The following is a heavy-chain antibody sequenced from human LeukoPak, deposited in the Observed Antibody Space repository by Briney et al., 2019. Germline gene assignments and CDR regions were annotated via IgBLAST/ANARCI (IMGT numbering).Heavy chain of an antibody. CDR3: AKDLGRQQWLAFDY. D-gene: IGHD6-19*01. CDR2: ISYDGSNK. Sequence: GGSLRLSCAASGFTFSSYGMHWVRQAPGKGLEWVAVISYDGSNKYYADSVKGRFTISRDNSKNTLYLQMNSLRAEDTAVYYCAKDLGRQQWLAFDYWGQGTLVTVSS. V-gene: IGHV3-30*18. J-gene: IGHJ4*02. CDR1: GFTFSSYG.